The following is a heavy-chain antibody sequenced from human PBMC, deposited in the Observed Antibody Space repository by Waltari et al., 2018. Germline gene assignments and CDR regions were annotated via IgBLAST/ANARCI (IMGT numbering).Heavy chain of an antibody. Sequence: QLQLQESGPGLVKPSETLSLTCTVSGGSIRRSSYYRGRIRQPPGKGLGWIGSIYYSGSTYYNPSLKSRVTISVDTSKNQFSLKLSSVTAADTAVYYCARDWGIAAIYYYYGMDVWGQGTTVTVSS. CDR3: ARDWGIAAIYYYYGMDV. J-gene: IGHJ6*02. V-gene: IGHV4-39*07. CDR2: IYYSGST. CDR1: GGSIRRSSYY. D-gene: IGHD6-13*01.